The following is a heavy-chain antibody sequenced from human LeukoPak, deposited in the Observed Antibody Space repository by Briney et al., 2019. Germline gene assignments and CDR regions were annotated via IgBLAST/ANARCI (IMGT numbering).Heavy chain of an antibody. J-gene: IGHJ4*02. CDR2: ISGSGGST. D-gene: IGHD3-10*01. Sequence: GGSLRLSCAASGLPFSSYAMSWVRRAPGKGLEWVSAISGSGGSTYYADSVKGRFTISRDNSKNPLYLQMNSLRAEDTAVYYCAKDAYGGGVRGVTNDYWGQGTLVTVSS. V-gene: IGHV3-23*01. CDR3: AKDAYGGGVRGVTNDY. CDR1: GLPFSSYA.